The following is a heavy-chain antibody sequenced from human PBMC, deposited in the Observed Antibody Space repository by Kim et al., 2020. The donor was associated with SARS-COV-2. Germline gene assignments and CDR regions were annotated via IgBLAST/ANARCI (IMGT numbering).Heavy chain of an antibody. D-gene: IGHD3-10*01. CDR2: IRSKAYGGTT. CDR3: TREGDRGVIIRDY. J-gene: IGHJ4*02. V-gene: IGHV3-49*03. CDR1: GFTFGDYA. Sequence: GGSLRLSCTASGFTFGDYAMSWFRQAPGKGLEWVGFIRSKAYGGTTEYAASVKGRFTISRDDSKSIAYLQMNSLKTEDTAVYYCTREGDRGVIIRDYWGQGTLVTVSS.